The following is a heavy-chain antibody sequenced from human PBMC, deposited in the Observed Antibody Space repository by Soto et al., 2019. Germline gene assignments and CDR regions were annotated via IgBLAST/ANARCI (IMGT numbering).Heavy chain of an antibody. Sequence: QLQLQESGSGLVKPSQTLSLTCAVSGGSISSGGAISSNSYSWNWIRQPPGKGLEWIGSIYESGNTYYSPSLKSRVSSSVDRSKNQFSLNLSSVTAADTAVYYCARAPAIAHWYFDLWGRGTLATVSS. CDR2: IYESGNT. V-gene: IGHV4-30-2*01. D-gene: IGHD2-21*02. J-gene: IGHJ2*01. CDR1: GGSISSGGAISSNSYS. CDR3: ARAPAIAHWYFDL.